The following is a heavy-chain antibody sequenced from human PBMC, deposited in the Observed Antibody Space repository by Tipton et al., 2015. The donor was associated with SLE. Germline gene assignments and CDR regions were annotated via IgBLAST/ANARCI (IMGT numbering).Heavy chain of an antibody. CDR2: INQDGSET. D-gene: IGHD3-22*01. CDR1: GFTFSSYW. V-gene: IGHV3-7*01. Sequence: SLRLSCAASGFTFSSYWMSWVRQAPGKGLEWVANINQDGSETYSVDSVKGRFTISRDNAKNSLYLQMNSLRAEDTAVYYCARDSNYYDSSGSSEYLDYWGQGTLVTVSS. J-gene: IGHJ4*02. CDR3: ARDSNYYDSSGSSEYLDY.